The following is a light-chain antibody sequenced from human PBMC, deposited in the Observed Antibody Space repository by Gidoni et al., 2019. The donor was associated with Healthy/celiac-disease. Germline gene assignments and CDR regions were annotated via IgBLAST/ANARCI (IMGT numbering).Light chain of an antibody. J-gene: IGKJ2*01. CDR2: AAS. CDR3: QQCYSYPPT. Sequence: AIRMTQSPSSFSAPTGDRVTITCRARPGLSSYLAWYQQQPGQAPKLLFYAASTLQSGVASWCSRSGSGTDFTLTISCLQSEDFASYYCQQCYSYPPTFGQGTKLEIK. V-gene: IGKV1-8*01. CDR1: PGLSSY.